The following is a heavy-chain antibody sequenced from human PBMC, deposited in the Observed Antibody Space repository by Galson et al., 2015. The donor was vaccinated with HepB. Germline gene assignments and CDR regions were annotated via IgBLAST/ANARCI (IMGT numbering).Heavy chain of an antibody. CDR1: GFTFSSYA. CDR3: ARTPVTEYYFDY. CDR2: ISYDGSNK. J-gene: IGHJ4*02. V-gene: IGHV3-30-3*01. Sequence: SLRLSCAASGFTFSSYAMHWVRQAPGKGLEWVAVISYDGSNKYYADSVKGRFTISRDNSKNTLYLQMNSLRAEDTAVYYCARTPVTEYYFDYWGQGTLVTVSS. D-gene: IGHD2-21*02.